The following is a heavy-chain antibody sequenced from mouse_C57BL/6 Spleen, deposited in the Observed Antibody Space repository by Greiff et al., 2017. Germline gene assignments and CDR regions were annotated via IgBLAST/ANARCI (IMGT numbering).Heavy chain of an antibody. CDR1: GYTFTSYW. V-gene: IGHV1-55*01. Sequence: VKLVESGAELVKPGASVKMSCKASGYTFTSYWITWVKQRPGQGLEWIGDIYPGSGRTNYNEKFKSKATLTVDTSSSTAYMQLSSLTSEDSAVYYCARSAASSGYGGFAYWGQGTLVTVS. D-gene: IGHD3-2*02. CDR3: ARSAASSGYGGFAY. CDR2: IYPGSGRT. J-gene: IGHJ3*01.